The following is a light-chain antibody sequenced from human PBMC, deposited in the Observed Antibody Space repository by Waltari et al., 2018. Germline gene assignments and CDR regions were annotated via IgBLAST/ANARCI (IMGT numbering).Light chain of an antibody. J-gene: IGKJ4*01. CDR2: WAS. V-gene: IGKV4-1*01. CDR1: ESVLYSPNNKNH. Sequence: DIVMTQSPESLAVSLVARATIRCKTSESVLYSPNNKNHLAWYQQKPGQPPRLLLYWASTRESGVPDRFIGSGSETDFTLTVTSLQAEDVAVYYCQQYYNTPLTFGGGTKVEVK. CDR3: QQYYNTPLT.